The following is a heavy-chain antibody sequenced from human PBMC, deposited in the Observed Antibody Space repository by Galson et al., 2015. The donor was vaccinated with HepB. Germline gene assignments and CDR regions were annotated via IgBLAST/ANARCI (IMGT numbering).Heavy chain of an antibody. D-gene: IGHD4-11*01. CDR2: ISYPVRN. J-gene: IGHJ4*02. Sequence: QVQLQESGPGLAKPSQTLSLTCTVSCASISVGDHYWSWLRQSQAKGLQWIGYISYPVRNDSNPSLKSRVKIFVDSSKNQFSLTLTSVTAADTAVYYCARGVGFYSSYLFDYWRPGTLVAVSS. CDR3: ARGVGFYSSYLFDY. V-gene: IGHV4-30-4*01. CDR1: CASISVGDHY.